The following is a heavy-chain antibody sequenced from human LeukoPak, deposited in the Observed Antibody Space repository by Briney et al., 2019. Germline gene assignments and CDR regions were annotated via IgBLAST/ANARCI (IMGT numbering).Heavy chain of an antibody. CDR3: AKSERLTMIGGWAPTFDY. J-gene: IGHJ4*02. V-gene: IGHV3-66*01. CDR2: LYSDGST. CDR1: GFTVSSKY. Sequence: PGGSLRLSCAASGFTVSSKYMSWVRQAPGKGLEWVSILYSDGSTYYADSVEGRFTISRDSSKNTLYFQMNSLRVEDTAVYYCAKSERLTMIGGWAPTFDYWGQGTLVTVSS. D-gene: IGHD3-22*01.